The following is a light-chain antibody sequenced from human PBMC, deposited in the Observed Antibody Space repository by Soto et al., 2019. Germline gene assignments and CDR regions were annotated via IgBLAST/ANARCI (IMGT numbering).Light chain of an antibody. CDR1: QSVSSNY. CDR3: QQFGSSVT. V-gene: IGKV3-20*01. CDR2: DAS. Sequence: EIVLTQSPGTLSLSPGERATLFCRASQSVSSNYLAWFQHKPGQAPRLLIYDASGRATGIPARFSGSGSGTDFTLTISRLEPEDFAVYYCQQFGSSVTFGPGTTVDIK. J-gene: IGKJ3*01.